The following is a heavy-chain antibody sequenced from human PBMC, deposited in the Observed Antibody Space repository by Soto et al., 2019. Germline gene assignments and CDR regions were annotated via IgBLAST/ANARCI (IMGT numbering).Heavy chain of an antibody. Sequence: PGGSLRLSCAASGLTFSIYWMHWVRQAPGKGPVWVSRIDNAGSSARYADSVKGRFTISRDNAKNTVYLQMNSLRAEDTAVYYCTRVGGSVSGMEVWGQGTTVTVSS. CDR2: IDNAGSSA. CDR3: TRVGGSVSGMEV. V-gene: IGHV3-74*01. CDR1: GLTFSIYW. D-gene: IGHD1-26*01. J-gene: IGHJ6*02.